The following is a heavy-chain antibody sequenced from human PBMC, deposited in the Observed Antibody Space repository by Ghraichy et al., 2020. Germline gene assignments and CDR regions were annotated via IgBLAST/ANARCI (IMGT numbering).Heavy chain of an antibody. J-gene: IGHJ4*02. CDR3: TRKPYCTRSTCFAFDF. D-gene: IGHD2-2*01. CDR1: GFTFSDFW. Sequence: ETLSLTCVASGFTFSDFWMVWVRQAPGKGLEWVANIKEDGSEIHYMDSVQGRFTISRDNAKNSLYLQMNDLRAEDTAVYYCTRKPYCTRSTCFAFDFWGPGTRVSVSS. CDR2: IKEDGSEI. V-gene: IGHV3-7*04.